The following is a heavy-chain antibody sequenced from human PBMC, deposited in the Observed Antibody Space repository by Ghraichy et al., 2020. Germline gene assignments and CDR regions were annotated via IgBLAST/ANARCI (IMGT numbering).Heavy chain of an antibody. V-gene: IGHV3-33*01. CDR3: ARENSVAGTRAFDI. Sequence: GGSLRLSCAASGFTFNINSMHWIRQAPDKGLEWVAGFWSDGTNRSDAESVKGRITISRDNSENTLYLQMSSLKADDTAMYYCARENSVAGTRAFDIWGQGTMVTVSS. J-gene: IGHJ3*02. CDR1: GFTFNINS. D-gene: IGHD6-19*01. CDR2: FWSDGTNR.